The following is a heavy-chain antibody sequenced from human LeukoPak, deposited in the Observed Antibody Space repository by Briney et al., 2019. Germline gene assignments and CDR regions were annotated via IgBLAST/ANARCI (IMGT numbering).Heavy chain of an antibody. CDR2: ISYDGSNK. Sequence: GGSLRLSCAASGFTFSSYGMHWVRQAPGKGLEWVAVISYDGSNKYYADSVKGRFTISRDNSKNTLYLQMNSLRAEDTAVYYCAKGKLIVVVTAPFDYWGQGTLVTVSS. D-gene: IGHD2-21*02. CDR1: GFTFSSYG. J-gene: IGHJ4*02. CDR3: AKGKLIVVVTAPFDY. V-gene: IGHV3-30*18.